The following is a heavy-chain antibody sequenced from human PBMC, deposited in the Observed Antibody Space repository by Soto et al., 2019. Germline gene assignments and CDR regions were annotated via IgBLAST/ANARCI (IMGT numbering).Heavy chain of an antibody. V-gene: IGHV4-34*01. CDR3: ARWFGESTNWFDP. CDR1: GGSFSGYY. J-gene: IGHJ5*02. D-gene: IGHD3-10*01. Sequence: SETLSLTCAVYGGSFSGYYWSWIRQPPGKGLEWIGEINHSGSTNYNPSLKSRVTISVDTSKNHFSLKLSSVTAADTAVYYCARWFGESTNWFDPWGQGTLVTVSS. CDR2: INHSGST.